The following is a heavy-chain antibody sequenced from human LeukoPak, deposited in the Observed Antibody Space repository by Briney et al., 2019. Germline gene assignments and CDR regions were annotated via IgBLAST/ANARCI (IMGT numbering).Heavy chain of an antibody. J-gene: IGHJ4*02. D-gene: IGHD5-12*01. CDR1: GFTFSSYS. CDR2: ISSSSSCI. CDR3: ARECRDGYNYPDY. V-gene: IGHV3-21*01. Sequence: GGSLRLSCAASGFTFSSYSMNWVRQALGKGLEWVSSISSSSSCIYYADSVKGRFTISRDNAKNSLYLQMNSLRAEDTAVYYCARECRDGYNYPDYWGQGTLVTVSS.